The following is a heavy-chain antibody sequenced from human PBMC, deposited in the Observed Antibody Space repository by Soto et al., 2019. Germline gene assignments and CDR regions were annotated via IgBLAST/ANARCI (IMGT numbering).Heavy chain of an antibody. CDR1: GFPFSSYA. V-gene: IGHV3-23*01. Sequence: PGGSLSLSCAASGFPFSSYAMSWVRQAPGKGLEWVSAISGSGGSTYYADSVKVRFTISRDNSKNTLYLQMNSLRAEDTSVYYCAKDISSWYVLQNLFDHWGQGTLVTVSS. J-gene: IGHJ5*02. CDR3: AKDISSWYVLQNLFDH. CDR2: ISGSGGST. D-gene: IGHD6-13*01.